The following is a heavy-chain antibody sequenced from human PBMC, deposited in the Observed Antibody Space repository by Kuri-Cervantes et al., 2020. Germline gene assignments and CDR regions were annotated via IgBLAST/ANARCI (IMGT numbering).Heavy chain of an antibody. Sequence: GESLKISCAASGFVFSNYGMHWVRQAAGKGLEWVAVISYNGSNKYYADSVKGRFTISRDNSKNTLYLQMNSLRAEDTAVYYCAKPYCSSTSCSLYYFDYWGQGTLVTVSS. CDR1: GFVFSNYG. V-gene: IGHV3-30*18. CDR3: AKPYCSSTSCSLYYFDY. J-gene: IGHJ4*02. D-gene: IGHD2-2*01. CDR2: ISYNGSNK.